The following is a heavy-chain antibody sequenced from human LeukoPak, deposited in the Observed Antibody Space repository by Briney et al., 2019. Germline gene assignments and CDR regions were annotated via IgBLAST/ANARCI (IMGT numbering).Heavy chain of an antibody. J-gene: IGHJ5*02. D-gene: IGHD6-19*01. CDR2: IIPIFGTA. CDR3: ARSQWLVKDWFDP. Sequence: GASVKVSCKASGGTFSSYAISWARQAPGQGLEWMGGIIPIFGTANYAQKFQGRVTITADESTSTAYMELSSLRSEDTAVYYCARSQWLVKDWFDPWGQGTLVTVSS. CDR1: GGTFSSYA. V-gene: IGHV1-69*13.